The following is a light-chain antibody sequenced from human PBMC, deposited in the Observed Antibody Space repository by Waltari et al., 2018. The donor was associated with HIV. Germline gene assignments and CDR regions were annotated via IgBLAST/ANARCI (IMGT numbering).Light chain of an antibody. CDR3: QQTYSIPPT. CDR1: QNVFYSSNNRNY. CDR2: WAS. V-gene: IGKV4-1*01. Sequence: DIVMTQSPDSLAVSLGERATIKCKSSQNVFYSSNNRNYLSWYQQKPGQPPKLIFYWASSRQSGVPDRFSGSGFGTDFTLTISSLQAEDVAVYFCQQTYSIPPTFGGGTKVEI. J-gene: IGKJ4*01.